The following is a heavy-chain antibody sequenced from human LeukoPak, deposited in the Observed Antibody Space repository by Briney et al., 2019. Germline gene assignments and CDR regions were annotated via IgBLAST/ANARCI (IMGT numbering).Heavy chain of an antibody. CDR1: GGSISSSSYY. D-gene: IGHD3-10*01. CDR3: ASEYYYGSGTLDY. V-gene: IGHV4-39*01. Sequence: SEALSLTCTVSGGSISSSSYYWGWIRQPPGKGLEWIGSIYYSGSTYYNPSLKSRVTISVDTSKNQFSLKLSSVTAADTAVYYCASEYYYGSGTLDYWGQGTLVTVSS. J-gene: IGHJ4*02. CDR2: IYYSGST.